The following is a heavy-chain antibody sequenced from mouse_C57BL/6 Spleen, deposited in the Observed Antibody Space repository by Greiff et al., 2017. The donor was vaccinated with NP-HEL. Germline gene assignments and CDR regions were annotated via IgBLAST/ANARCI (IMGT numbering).Heavy chain of an antibody. CDR3: TRLGGYYFDY. J-gene: IGHJ2*01. D-gene: IGHD4-1*01. CDR2: IDPETGGT. CDR1: GYTFTDYE. Sequence: VQLQQSGAELVRPGASVTLSCKASGYTFTDYEMHWVKQTPVHGLEWIGAIDPETGGTAYNQKFKGTAILTADKASSTAYMELRSLTSEDSAVYYCTRLGGYYFDYWGQGTTLTVSS. V-gene: IGHV1-15*01.